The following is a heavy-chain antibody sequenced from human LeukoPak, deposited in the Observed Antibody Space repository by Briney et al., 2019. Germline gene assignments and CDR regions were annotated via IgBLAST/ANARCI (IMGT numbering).Heavy chain of an antibody. CDR3: ASARGGGSFDY. Sequence: SETLSLTCTVSGGSISSYYWSWIRQPPGKGLEWIGYIYYSGSTNYNPSPKSRVTISVDTSKNQFSLKLSSVTAADTAVYYCASARGGGSFDYWGQGTLVTVSS. CDR2: IYYSGST. J-gene: IGHJ4*02. D-gene: IGHD3-16*01. V-gene: IGHV4-59*01. CDR1: GGSISSYY.